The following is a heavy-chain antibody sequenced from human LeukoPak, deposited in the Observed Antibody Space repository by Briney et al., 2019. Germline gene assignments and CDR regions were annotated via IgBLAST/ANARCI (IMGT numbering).Heavy chain of an antibody. CDR1: GFTFSSYA. D-gene: IGHD2-8*01. CDR2: ISGNGRST. Sequence: GGSLRLSCAASGFTFSSYAMSWVRQAPGKGLEWVSTISGNGRSTYYGDSVKGRFTISRDDAKNSLYLQMNSLRDEDTAVYYCAREDTGVAFDIWGQGTTVTV. J-gene: IGHJ3*02. CDR3: AREDTGVAFDI. V-gene: IGHV3-23*01.